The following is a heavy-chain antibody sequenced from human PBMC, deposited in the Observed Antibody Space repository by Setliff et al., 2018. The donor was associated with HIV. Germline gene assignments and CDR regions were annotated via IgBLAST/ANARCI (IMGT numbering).Heavy chain of an antibody. CDR2: IYYSGST. CDR1: GGSISSSSFY. V-gene: IGHV4-39*01. Sequence: SETLSLTCTVSGGSISSSSFYWGWIRQPPGKGLEWIGSIYYSGSTYYNPSLKSRVTISVDTSKNQFSLKLSSVTAADTAVYYCASRPWGAAAGSRYGMDVWGLGTTVT. J-gene: IGHJ6*02. CDR3: ASRPWGAAAGSRYGMDV. D-gene: IGHD6-13*01.